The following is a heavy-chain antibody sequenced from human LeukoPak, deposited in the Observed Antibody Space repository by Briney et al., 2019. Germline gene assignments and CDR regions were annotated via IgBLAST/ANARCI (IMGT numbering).Heavy chain of an antibody. CDR2: INPNTGAT. J-gene: IGHJ4*02. CDR1: GYTFTDYS. Sequence: ASVKVSCKASGYTFTDYSPYWVRQAPGQGLEWMGWINPNTGATNYAQKFQGRVTMTRDTSIRTAYMELSRLRSDDTAVYFCARVKDFYYYESSADYFDYWGQGTLVTVSS. CDR3: ARVKDFYYYESSADYFDY. V-gene: IGHV1-2*02. D-gene: IGHD3-22*01.